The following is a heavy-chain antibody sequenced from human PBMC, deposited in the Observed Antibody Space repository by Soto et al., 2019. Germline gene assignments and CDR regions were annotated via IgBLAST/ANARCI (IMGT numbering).Heavy chain of an antibody. D-gene: IGHD7-27*01. V-gene: IGHV1-69*01. CDR2: IITLFGTT. J-gene: IGHJ6*04. Sequence: QVQVVQSGVEVRRPGSWVKVSCKAAGDTFKNSVISWVRQAPGQGFEWMGGIITLFGTTDFAQRFQGRLTITTDESTTTAYMELSRLRSEDTATYYCAAELGFGKVSVLWGKGTTVIVSS. CDR1: GDTFKNSV. CDR3: AAELGFGKVSVL.